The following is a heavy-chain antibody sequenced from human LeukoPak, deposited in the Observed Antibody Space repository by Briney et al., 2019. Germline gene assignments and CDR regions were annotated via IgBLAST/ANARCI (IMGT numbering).Heavy chain of an antibody. V-gene: IGHV4-30-4*08. D-gene: IGHD3-22*01. Sequence: SETLSLTCTVSGGSISSGDYYWSWIRQPPGKGLEWIGYIYYSGSTYYNPSLKSRVTISVDTSKNQFSLKLSSVTAADTAVYYCARRPGGYYDSSGYYLHFDYWGQGTLVTVSS. J-gene: IGHJ4*02. CDR2: IYYSGST. CDR3: ARRPGGYYDSSGYYLHFDY. CDR1: GGSISSGDYY.